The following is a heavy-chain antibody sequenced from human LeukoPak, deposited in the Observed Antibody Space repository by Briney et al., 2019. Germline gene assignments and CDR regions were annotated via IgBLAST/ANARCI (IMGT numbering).Heavy chain of an antibody. CDR2: TYYSSKWYN. CDR1: GDSVSSNSAA. V-gene: IGHV6-1*01. Sequence: PSQTLSLTCAISGDSVSSNSAAWNWIRQSPSRGLEWLGRTYYSSKWYNDYAVSVKSRITINPDTSKNQFSLQLNSVTPEDTAVYYCARGGGTSSIYYYYYGMDVWGQGTTVTVSS. D-gene: IGHD2-2*01. J-gene: IGHJ6*02. CDR3: ARGGGTSSIYYYYYGMDV.